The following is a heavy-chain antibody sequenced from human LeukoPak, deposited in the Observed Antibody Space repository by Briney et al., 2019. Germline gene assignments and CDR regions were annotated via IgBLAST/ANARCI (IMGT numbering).Heavy chain of an antibody. CDR2: IIPIFGTA. V-gene: IGHV1-69*13. J-gene: IGHJ5*02. Sequence: SVKVSCKASGGTFSSYAISWVRQAPGQGLEWMGGIIPIFGTANYAQKFQGRVTITADESTSTAYMELSSLRSEDTAVYYCARRSRGVQQPGRFDPWGQGTLVTVSS. CDR3: ARRSRGVQQPGRFDP. CDR1: GGTFSSYA. D-gene: IGHD3-10*01.